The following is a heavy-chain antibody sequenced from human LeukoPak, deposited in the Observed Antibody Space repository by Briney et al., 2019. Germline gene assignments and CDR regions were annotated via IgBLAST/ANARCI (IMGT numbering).Heavy chain of an antibody. Sequence: PSETLSLTCTVSGGSVSSSSYYWGWIRQPPGKGLEWIGSIYYSGSTYYNPSLKSRVTISVDTSKNQFSLKLSSVTAADTAVYYCASNLRFRGPVAVTFDYWGQGTLVTVSS. CDR2: IYYSGST. V-gene: IGHV4-39*01. D-gene: IGHD2-21*01. CDR1: GGSVSSSSYY. J-gene: IGHJ4*02. CDR3: ASNLRFRGPVAVTFDY.